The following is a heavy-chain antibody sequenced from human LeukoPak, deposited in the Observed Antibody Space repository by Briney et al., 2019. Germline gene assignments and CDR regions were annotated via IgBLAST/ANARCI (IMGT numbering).Heavy chain of an antibody. CDR1: GFTFSSYA. CDR2: ISGSGGST. Sequence: PGGSLRLSCAASGFTFSSYAMSWVRQTPGKGREWVPAISGSGGSTYYADSVKGRFTISRDNSKNTLYLQMNSLRAEDTAVYYCAIRDVDTAMVTDFDYWGQGTLVTVSS. V-gene: IGHV3-23*01. J-gene: IGHJ4*02. D-gene: IGHD5-18*01. CDR3: AIRDVDTAMVTDFDY.